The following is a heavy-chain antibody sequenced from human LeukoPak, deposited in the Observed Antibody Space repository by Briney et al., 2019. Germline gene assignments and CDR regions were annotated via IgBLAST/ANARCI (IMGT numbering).Heavy chain of an antibody. Sequence: QTGGSLRLSCAASGFTFDDYTMHWVRQAPGKGLEWVSLISWDGGSTYYADSVKGRFTISRDNSKNSLYLQMNSLRTEDTALYYCALSGGAAAAGTHFDYWGQGTLVTVSS. V-gene: IGHV3-43*01. CDR1: GFTFDDYT. CDR2: ISWDGGST. D-gene: IGHD6-13*01. CDR3: ALSGGAAAAGTHFDY. J-gene: IGHJ4*02.